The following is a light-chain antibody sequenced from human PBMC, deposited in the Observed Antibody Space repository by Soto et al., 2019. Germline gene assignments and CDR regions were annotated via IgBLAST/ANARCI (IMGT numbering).Light chain of an antibody. J-gene: IGKJ1*01. V-gene: IGKV1-39*01. Sequence: DVEITQTPSSLSASVGDSVTIACRASQTVSKFVNWYQQKPGKVPDLLIYSASTLYSGVPSRFSGSGSGTEFTLTISNLQPEDFATYYCQQTYCLPRTFAQGTKVDI. CDR3: QQTYCLPRT. CDR1: QTVSKF. CDR2: SAS.